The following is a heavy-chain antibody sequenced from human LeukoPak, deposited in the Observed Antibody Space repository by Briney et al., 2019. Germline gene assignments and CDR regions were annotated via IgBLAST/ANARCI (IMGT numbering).Heavy chain of an antibody. CDR1: GFTFSSYV. CDR3: ATHATIFGVVYYFDY. CDR2: IYYSGST. V-gene: IGHV4-39*01. J-gene: IGHJ4*02. D-gene: IGHD3-3*01. Sequence: GSLRLSCAASGFTFSSYVMSWVRQPPGKGLEWIGSIYYSGSTYYNPSLKSRVTISVDTSKNQFSLKLSSVTAADTAVYYCATHATIFGVVYYFDYWGQGTLVTVSS.